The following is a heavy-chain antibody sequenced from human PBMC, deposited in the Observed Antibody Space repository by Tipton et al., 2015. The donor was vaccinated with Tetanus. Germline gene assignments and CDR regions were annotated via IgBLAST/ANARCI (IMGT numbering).Heavy chain of an antibody. V-gene: IGHV4-30-4*01. CDR1: GGSISTGTYY. CDR3: ARDHGITWGGMGYYYGMDV. J-gene: IGHJ6*02. Sequence: TLSLTCTVSGGSISTGTYYWTWIRQPPEKGLESIGYIYYSGSTYYNPSLKSRVTISVDTSKNQFSLRLSSVTAADTAVYYCARDHGITWGGMGYYYGMDVWGQGTTVTVSS. D-gene: IGHD3-16*01. CDR2: IYYSGST.